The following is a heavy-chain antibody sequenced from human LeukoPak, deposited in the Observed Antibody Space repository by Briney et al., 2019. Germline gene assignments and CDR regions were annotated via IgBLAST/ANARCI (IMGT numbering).Heavy chain of an antibody. D-gene: IGHD6-13*01. CDR3: AKASRIAAAGFNDC. CDR2: ISGSGTST. J-gene: IGHJ4*02. V-gene: IGHV3-23*01. Sequence: GGSLRLSCVASGFTFSNYVMNWVRQAPGKGLECVSSISGSGTSTYYADSVKGRFTSSRDNSKNTLYLQMDSLRAEDTAIYYCAKASRIAAAGFNDCWGQGTLVTVSS. CDR1: GFTFSNYV.